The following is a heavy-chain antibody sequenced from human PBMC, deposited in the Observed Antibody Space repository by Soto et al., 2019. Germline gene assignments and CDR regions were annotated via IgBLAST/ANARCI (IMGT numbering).Heavy chain of an antibody. J-gene: IGHJ6*02. Sequence: KASETLSLTCTVSGDSINSGDYYWSWIRQPPGKGLEWIGYIYYSGTTYQNPSLRSRVTMSVDRSKNQVSLKLRSVTVADTAVYYCARGYYYHGMDVWGQGTTVTVSS. CDR2: IYYSGTT. CDR3: ARGYYYHGMDV. V-gene: IGHV4-30-4*01. CDR1: GDSINSGDYY.